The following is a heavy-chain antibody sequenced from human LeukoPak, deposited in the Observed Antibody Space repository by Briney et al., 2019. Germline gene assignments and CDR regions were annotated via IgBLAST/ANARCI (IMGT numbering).Heavy chain of an antibody. J-gene: IGHJ4*02. Sequence: GGSLRLSCAASGFTLSSHAMRWVRQAPGKGQEGVSALSNIGSSPSYADYVKGRFTLSRDNSKNTLYLQMNSLRAEDTAVYYCAKLYTSRWYNDYCGQGTLVTVSS. V-gene: IGHV3-23*01. D-gene: IGHD6-13*01. CDR1: GFTLSSHA. CDR3: AKLYTSRWYNDY. CDR2: LSNIGSSP.